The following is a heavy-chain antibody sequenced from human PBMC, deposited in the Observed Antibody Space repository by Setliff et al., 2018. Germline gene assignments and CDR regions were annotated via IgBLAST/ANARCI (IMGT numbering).Heavy chain of an antibody. D-gene: IGHD4-4*01. Sequence: SETLSLTCTVSGGSISTYYWTWIRQPPGKALEWIGYIYYSGTTNYSPSLKSRVTISIDMSKNQSSLKLNSVTAADTAVYYCARGAYIGLDYWGQGTLVTVSS. V-gene: IGHV4-59*01. CDR2: IYYSGTT. CDR1: GGSISTYY. CDR3: ARGAYIGLDY. J-gene: IGHJ4*02.